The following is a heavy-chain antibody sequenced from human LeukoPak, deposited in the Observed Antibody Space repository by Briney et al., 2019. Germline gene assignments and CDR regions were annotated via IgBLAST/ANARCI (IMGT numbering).Heavy chain of an antibody. Sequence: GGSLRLSCAASGFTFRSYWMHWVRQVPGEGLVWVSRINGDGSTTTYADSVKGRFTISRDNSKNTLYLQMSSLRAEDTAVYYCVRTAYGSGSNFDYWGQGTLVTVSS. CDR2: INGDGSTT. D-gene: IGHD3-10*01. V-gene: IGHV3-74*01. CDR1: GFTFRSYW. J-gene: IGHJ4*02. CDR3: VRTAYGSGSNFDY.